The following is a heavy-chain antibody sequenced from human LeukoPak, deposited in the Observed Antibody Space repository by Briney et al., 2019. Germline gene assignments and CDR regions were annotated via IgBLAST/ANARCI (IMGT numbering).Heavy chain of an antibody. J-gene: IGHJ4*02. Sequence: SGTLSLTCAVSGGSISVSAWLSLDRQPPGKGLEWIGEIYHSGSTNYNPSLKSRVTISIDKSKNQLFLKLNSVTAADTAVYYCASAVLSTGMLDSWGQGTLVTVSS. CDR3: ASAVLSTGMLDS. CDR1: GGSISVSAW. D-gene: IGHD1-1*01. CDR2: IYHSGST. V-gene: IGHV4-4*02.